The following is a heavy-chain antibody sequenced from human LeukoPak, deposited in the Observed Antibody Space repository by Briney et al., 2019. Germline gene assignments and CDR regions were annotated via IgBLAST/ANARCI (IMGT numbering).Heavy chain of an antibody. D-gene: IGHD2-15*01. CDR1: GFTFDDYG. V-gene: IGHV3-20*04. Sequence: GGSLRLSCAASGFTFDDYGMSWVRQAPGKGLEWVSGINWNGGSTGYADSVKGRFTISRDNAKNSLYLQMSSLRAEDTALYYCARGGTGDYCSGGSCRFLHYYYYYYMDVWGKGTTVTVSS. CDR3: ARGGTGDYCSGGSCRFLHYYYYYYMDV. CDR2: INWNGGST. J-gene: IGHJ6*03.